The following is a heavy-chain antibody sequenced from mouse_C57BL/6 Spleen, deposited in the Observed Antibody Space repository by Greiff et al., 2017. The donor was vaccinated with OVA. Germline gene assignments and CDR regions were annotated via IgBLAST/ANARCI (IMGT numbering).Heavy chain of an antibody. D-gene: IGHD2-2*01. CDR2: INYDGSST. CDR1: GFTFSDYY. CDR3: AREDYGYDD. V-gene: IGHV5-16*01. Sequence: EVKLMESEGGLVQPGSSMKLSCTASGFTFSDYYMAWVRQVPEKGLEWVANINYDGSSTYYLDSLKSRFIISRDNAKNILYLQMSSLKSEDTATYYCAREDYGYDDWGQGTTLTVSS. J-gene: IGHJ2*01.